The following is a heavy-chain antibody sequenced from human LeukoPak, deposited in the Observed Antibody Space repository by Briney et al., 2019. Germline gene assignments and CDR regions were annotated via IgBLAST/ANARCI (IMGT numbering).Heavy chain of an antibody. CDR3: ARGRDGYKSGAD. V-gene: IGHV4-34*01. CDR2: IHPSGST. J-gene: IGHJ1*01. Sequence: PSETLSLTCAVYGGSLGDYYWTWISPPPEKGLEWIGEIHPSGSTSYNPSLKSRVTISKDTSKTQFSLKLSSVTAADTAVYYCARGRDGYKSGADWGQGTLVTVSS. CDR1: GGSLGDYY. D-gene: IGHD5-24*01.